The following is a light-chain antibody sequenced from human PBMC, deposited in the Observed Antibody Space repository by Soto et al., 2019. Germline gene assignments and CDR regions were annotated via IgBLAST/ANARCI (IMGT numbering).Light chain of an antibody. V-gene: IGKV3-11*01. Sequence: IVLTQSPATLSLSPGERATLSCRASQSFSSYLAWYQQKPGQAPRLLIYDASKRATGIPARFSGRVSGTDFTLTISSLEPEDFAVYYCQQRSNWPPVITFGQGTRLEIK. CDR1: QSFSSY. J-gene: IGKJ5*01. CDR2: DAS. CDR3: QQRSNWPPVIT.